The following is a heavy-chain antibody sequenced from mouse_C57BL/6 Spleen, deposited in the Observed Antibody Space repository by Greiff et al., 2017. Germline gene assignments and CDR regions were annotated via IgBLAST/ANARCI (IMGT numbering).Heavy chain of an antibody. CDR2: IDPSDSYT. Sequence: QVQLQQPGAELVMPGASVKLSCKASGYTFTSYWMHWVKQRPGQGLEWMGEIDPSDSYTNYNQKFKGKSTFTVDKSSSTAYMQLSSLTSADSAVYYGARSWNTVVESAMDYWGKGTSVTVSS. CDR3: ARSWNTVVESAMDY. V-gene: IGHV1-69*01. D-gene: IGHD1-1*01. J-gene: IGHJ4*01. CDR1: GYTFTSYW.